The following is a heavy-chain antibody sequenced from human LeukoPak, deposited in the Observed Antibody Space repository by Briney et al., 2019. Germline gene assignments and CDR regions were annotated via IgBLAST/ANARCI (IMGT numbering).Heavy chain of an antibody. Sequence: PGGSLRLSCAASGFNFSSHNMNWVRQAPGKGLEWVSYISSLSSKIYYADSVKGRFTISRDNAKNSLYLQMNSLRDEDTAVYYCAGDFRFASDYWGQGTLVTVSS. CDR1: GFNFSSHN. CDR3: AGDFRFASDY. V-gene: IGHV3-48*02. CDR2: ISSLSSKI. J-gene: IGHJ4*02. D-gene: IGHD3-3*01.